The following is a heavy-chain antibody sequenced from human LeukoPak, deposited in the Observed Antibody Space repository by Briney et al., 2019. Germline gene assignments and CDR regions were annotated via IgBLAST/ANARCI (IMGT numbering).Heavy chain of an antibody. CDR1: GFTFHSYD. D-gene: IGHD5-12*01. V-gene: IGHV3-23*01. Sequence: GGSLRLFCAASGFTFHSYDKSCVRDARGKGGEGVSAISGSWRSTYYAHSVTGRFPISRDNSKNTLYHQKNSLRGDATAVYYCAKDGYTTYGMDVWGQGTPVTVSS. CDR2: ISGSWRST. J-gene: IGHJ6*02. CDR3: AKDGYTTYGMDV.